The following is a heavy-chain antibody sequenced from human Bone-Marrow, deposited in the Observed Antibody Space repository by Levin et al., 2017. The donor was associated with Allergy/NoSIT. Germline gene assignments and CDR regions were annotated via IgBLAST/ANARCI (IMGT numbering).Heavy chain of an antibody. Sequence: GESLKISCAASGFVISSFGMHWVRQVPGKGLEWVAVVSDDGGTTYYARSVKGRYTISRDNSANTMYLQMNSLRPEDTAVYYCAREGPTITARWAFDVWGRGTMVSVSS. V-gene: IGHV3-30*03. CDR3: AREGPTITARWAFDV. CDR1: GFVISSFG. J-gene: IGHJ3*01. CDR2: VSDDGGTT. D-gene: IGHD6-6*01.